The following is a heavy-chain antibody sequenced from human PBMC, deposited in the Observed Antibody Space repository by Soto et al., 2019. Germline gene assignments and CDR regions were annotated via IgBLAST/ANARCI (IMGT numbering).Heavy chain of an antibody. D-gene: IGHD6-6*01. J-gene: IGHJ3*02. Sequence: GGSLRLSCAASGFTFSSYSMNWVRQAPGKGLEWVSYISSSSSTIYYADSVKGRFTISRDNAKNSLYLQMNSLRAEDTAVYYCARGGEPPEYSSSSSDAFDIWGQGTMVTVSS. CDR3: ARGGEPPEYSSSSSDAFDI. CDR1: GFTFSSYS. CDR2: ISSSSSTI. V-gene: IGHV3-48*04.